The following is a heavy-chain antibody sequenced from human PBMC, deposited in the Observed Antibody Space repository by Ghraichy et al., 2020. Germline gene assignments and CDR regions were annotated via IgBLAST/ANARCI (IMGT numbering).Heavy chain of an antibody. J-gene: IGHJ6*02. CDR2: ISGSGGST. CDR1: GFTFSNYA. Sequence: GESLNISCAASGFTFSNYAMSWVRQAPGKGLEWVSAISGSGGSTYYADSVKGRFTISRDNSKNTLYLQMNSLRAEDTAVYYCAKGPAAAAHVYYYYGMDVWGQGNTVTVSS. V-gene: IGHV3-23*01. D-gene: IGHD6-13*01. CDR3: AKGPAAAAHVYYYYGMDV.